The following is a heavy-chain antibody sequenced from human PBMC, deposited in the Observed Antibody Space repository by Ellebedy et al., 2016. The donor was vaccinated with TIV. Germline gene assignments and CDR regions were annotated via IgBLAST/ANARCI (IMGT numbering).Heavy chain of an antibody. CDR3: ATGWLGGHDYAGFDY. D-gene: IGHD5-12*01. J-gene: IGHJ4*02. CDR1: EHTLTGIS. Sequence: ASVKVSCKVSEHTLTGISKHWVRQAPGKGLEWMGVFDPEDGETIYAEQFQGRMTLTEDTSTDTAYMELRSLRSDDTAGYHCATGWLGGHDYAGFDYWGQGSLVTVSS. CDR2: FDPEDGET. V-gene: IGHV1-24*01.